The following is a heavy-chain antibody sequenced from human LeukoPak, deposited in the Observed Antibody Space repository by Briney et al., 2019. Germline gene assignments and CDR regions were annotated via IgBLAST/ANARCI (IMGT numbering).Heavy chain of an antibody. Sequence: GGSLRLSCAASGFTFSSYSMNWVRQAPGKGLEWVSSTSSSSSYIYYADSVKGRFTISRDNAKNSLYLQMNSLRAEDTAVYYCARAYIAAAGTFDYWGQGTLVTVSS. CDR1: GFTFSSYS. J-gene: IGHJ4*02. D-gene: IGHD6-13*01. V-gene: IGHV3-21*01. CDR3: ARAYIAAAGTFDY. CDR2: TSSSSSYI.